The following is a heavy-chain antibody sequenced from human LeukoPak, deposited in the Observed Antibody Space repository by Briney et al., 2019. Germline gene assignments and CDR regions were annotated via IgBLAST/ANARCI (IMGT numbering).Heavy chain of an antibody. Sequence: ASVKVSRKSSGYTFTGYYLHWVRQAPGQGLAWMGWINPNSGDTNYAQKFQGRVTMTRDTSISTAYMELSRLRSDDTAVYYCARGSPSMVRGVTVDYWGQGTLVTVSS. CDR2: INPNSGDT. D-gene: IGHD3-10*01. CDR3: ARGSPSMVRGVTVDY. CDR1: GYTFTGYY. V-gene: IGHV1-2*02. J-gene: IGHJ4*02.